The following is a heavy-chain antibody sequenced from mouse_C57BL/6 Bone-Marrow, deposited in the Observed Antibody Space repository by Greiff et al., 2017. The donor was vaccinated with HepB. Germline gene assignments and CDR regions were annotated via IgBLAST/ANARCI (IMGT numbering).Heavy chain of an antibody. CDR3: TRDPYYSNPYYAMDY. CDR2: ISSGGDYI. Sequence: EVMLVESGEGLVKPGGSLKLSCAASGFTFSSYAMSWVRQTPEKRLEWVAYISSGGDYIYYADTVKGRFTISRDNARNTLYLQMSSLKSEDTAMYYCTRDPYYSNPYYAMDYWGQGTSVTVSS. D-gene: IGHD2-5*01. J-gene: IGHJ4*01. CDR1: GFTFSSYA. V-gene: IGHV5-9-1*02.